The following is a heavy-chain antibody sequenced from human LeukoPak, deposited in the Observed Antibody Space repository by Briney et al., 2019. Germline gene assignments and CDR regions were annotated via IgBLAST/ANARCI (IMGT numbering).Heavy chain of an antibody. V-gene: IGHV4-59*01. CDR1: GGSISSYY. Sequence: NPSETLSLTCTVSGGSISSYYWSWIRRPPGKGLEWIGYIFYTGSTNYNPSLKSRVTISVDTSKNRFSLRLSSVTAADTAVYYCARRFYCSSTSCPYGMDVWGQGTTVTVSS. CDR3: ARRFYCSSTSCPYGMDV. CDR2: IFYTGST. D-gene: IGHD2-2*01. J-gene: IGHJ6*02.